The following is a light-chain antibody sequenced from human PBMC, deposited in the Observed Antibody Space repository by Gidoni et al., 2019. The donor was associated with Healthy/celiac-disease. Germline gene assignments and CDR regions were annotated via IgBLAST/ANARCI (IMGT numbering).Light chain of an antibody. CDR1: SSDVGGYNY. V-gene: IGLV2-11*01. CDR3: CSYAGSYSVV. Sequence: QSALTQPRSVSGSPGQPVTISCTGTSSDVGGYNYVSWYQQHPGKAPKLMIYDVRKRPSGVPDRFSGSKSGNTASLTISGLQAEDEADYYCCSYAGSYSVVFGGGTKLTVL. CDR2: DVR. J-gene: IGLJ2*01.